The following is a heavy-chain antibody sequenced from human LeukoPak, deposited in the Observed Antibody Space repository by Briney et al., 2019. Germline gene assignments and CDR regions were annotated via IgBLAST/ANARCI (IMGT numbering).Heavy chain of an antibody. Sequence: AGGSLRLSCAASGFNFNNYAMAWVRLVPGEGLEWVSAISGSGDTAYDADSVKGRFTISRDNSKNTLYLHMNSLRAEDTAVYYCAKDRESIRFFDYWGQGTLVTVSS. CDR2: ISGSGDTA. J-gene: IGHJ4*02. CDR1: GFNFNNYA. CDR3: AKDRESIRFFDY. D-gene: IGHD6-6*01. V-gene: IGHV3-23*01.